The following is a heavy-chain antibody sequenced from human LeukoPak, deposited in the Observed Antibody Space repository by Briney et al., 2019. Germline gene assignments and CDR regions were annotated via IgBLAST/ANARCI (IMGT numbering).Heavy chain of an antibody. V-gene: IGHV3-11*04. CDR1: GFTFSDYY. Sequence: GGSLRLSCAASGFTFSDYYMSWIGQAPGKRLEWVSYISGSGSTIYYADSVKGRFTISRDNAKNSLYLQMNSLRAEDTAVYYCAGSSGYSYGYIDYWGQGTLLTVSS. CDR3: AGSSGYSYGYIDY. CDR2: ISGSGSTI. J-gene: IGHJ4*02. D-gene: IGHD5-18*01.